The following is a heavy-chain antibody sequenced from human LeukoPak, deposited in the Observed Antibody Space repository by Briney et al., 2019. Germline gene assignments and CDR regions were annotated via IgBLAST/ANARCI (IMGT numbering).Heavy chain of an antibody. CDR1: GYTFTSYG. J-gene: IGHJ3*02. CDR2: MNPNSGNT. Sequence: ASVKVSCKASGYTFTSYGISWVRQAPGQGLEWMGWMNPNSGNTGYAQKFQGRVTITRNTSISTAYMELSSLRSDDTAVYYCGTTTGVAAAGSRLWAFDIWGQGTMVTVSS. CDR3: GTTTGVAAAGSRLWAFDI. V-gene: IGHV1-8*03. D-gene: IGHD6-13*01.